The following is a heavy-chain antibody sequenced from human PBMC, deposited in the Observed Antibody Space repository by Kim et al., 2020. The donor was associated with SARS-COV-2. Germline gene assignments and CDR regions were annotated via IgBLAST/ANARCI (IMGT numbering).Heavy chain of an antibody. D-gene: IGHD3-10*01. Sequence: ASVKVSCKASGYTFTSYGISWVRQAPGQGLEWMGWISAYNGNTNYAQKLQGRVTMTTDTSTSTAYMELRSLRSDDTAVYYCARVPGSSRSGTYYYYYYGMDVWGQGTTVTVSS. V-gene: IGHV1-18*01. J-gene: IGHJ6*02. CDR3: ARVPGSSRSGTYYYYYYGMDV. CDR1: GYTFTSYG. CDR2: ISAYNGNT.